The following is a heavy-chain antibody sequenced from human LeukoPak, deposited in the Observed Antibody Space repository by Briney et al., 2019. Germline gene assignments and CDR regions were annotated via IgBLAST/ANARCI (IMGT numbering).Heavy chain of an antibody. D-gene: IGHD3-10*01. Sequence: PGGSLRLSCAASGFTFSSYWMHWVRQAPGKGLVWVSRINSDGSSTSYADSVKGRFTISRDNAKNTLYLQMNSLRAEDTAVYYCARANYYGSGRAAFDIWGQGTMVIVSS. V-gene: IGHV3-74*01. CDR2: INSDGSST. CDR3: ARANYYGSGRAAFDI. CDR1: GFTFSSYW. J-gene: IGHJ3*02.